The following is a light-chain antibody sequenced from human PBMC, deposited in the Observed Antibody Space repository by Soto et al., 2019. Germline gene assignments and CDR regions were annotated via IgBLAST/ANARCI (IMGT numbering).Light chain of an antibody. CDR2: DAS. J-gene: IGKJ1*01. CDR1: QSISSW. V-gene: IGKV1-5*01. Sequence: DIQITQSPSTLSASVVEGVTITCRASQSISSWLAWYQQKPGKAPKLLIYDASSLQSGVPSRFSGSGSETDFTLTISSLQPEDFATYSCQHSTTWTFSQGTKVDIK. CDR3: QHSTTWT.